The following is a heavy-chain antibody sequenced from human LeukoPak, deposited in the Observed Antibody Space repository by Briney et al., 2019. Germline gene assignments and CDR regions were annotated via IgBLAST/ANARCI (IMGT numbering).Heavy chain of an antibody. CDR1: GYTFTASW. J-gene: IGHJ4*02. D-gene: IGHD3-22*01. CDR2: IYPGDSDT. Sequence: GESLKISCEGSGYTFTASWLGWVRQMPGKGLEWMGIIYPGDSDTRYSPSFQGQVTISADKSISTAYLQWSSLKASDTAMYYCARLDDSSGYYQHLPNLPGENFDYWGQGTLVTVSS. V-gene: IGHV5-51*01. CDR3: ARLDDSSGYYQHLPNLPGENFDY.